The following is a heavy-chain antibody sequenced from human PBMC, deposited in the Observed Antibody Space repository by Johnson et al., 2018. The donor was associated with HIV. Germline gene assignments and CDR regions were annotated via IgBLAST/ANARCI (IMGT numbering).Heavy chain of an antibody. D-gene: IGHD5-24*01. V-gene: IGHV3-30*03. CDR1: GFTFSSYG. CDR2: ISYDGSNK. J-gene: IGHJ3*02. CDR3: ARYGYRPEAAFDI. Sequence: QMQLVESGGGVVRPGGSLRVSCAASGFTFSSYGMHWVRQAPGKGLECVAVISYDGSNKYYADSVKGRFTISRDNSKNTLYLQMNSLRAEDTAVYYCARYGYRPEAAFDIWGQGTMVTVS.